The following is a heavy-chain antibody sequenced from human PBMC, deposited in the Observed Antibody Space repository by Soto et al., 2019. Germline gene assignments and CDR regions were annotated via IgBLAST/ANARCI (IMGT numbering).Heavy chain of an antibody. CDR2: VSAGGQST. Sequence: GFLRLSWAASAFSFSDYTMTCARHAPGKGLEWVSTVSAGGQSTYYTDSVRGRFTVSRDNSKITLFLQMNGLRAVDTAVYYCAKGQRAGTTGYAFDFWGKGTMVTVSS. D-gene: IGHD1-1*01. CDR1: AFSFSDYT. CDR3: AKGQRAGTTGYAFDF. V-gene: IGHV3-23*01. J-gene: IGHJ3*01.